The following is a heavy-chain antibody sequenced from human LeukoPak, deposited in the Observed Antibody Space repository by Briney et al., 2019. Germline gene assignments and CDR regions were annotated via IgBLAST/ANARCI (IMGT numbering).Heavy chain of an antibody. J-gene: IGHJ5*02. V-gene: IGHV3-21*01. CDR1: GFTFSSYS. Sequence: PGGSLRLSCAASGFTFSSYSMNWVRQAPGKGLEWVSSISSSSSYIYYADSVKGRFTISRGNAKNSLYLQMNSLRAEDTAVYYCARGTMIRENWFDPWDQGTLVTVSS. CDR3: ARGTMIRENWFDP. CDR2: ISSSSSYI. D-gene: IGHD3-22*01.